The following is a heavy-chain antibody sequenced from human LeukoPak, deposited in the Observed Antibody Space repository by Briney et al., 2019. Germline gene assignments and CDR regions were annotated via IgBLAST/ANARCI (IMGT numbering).Heavy chain of an antibody. V-gene: IGHV3-7*01. J-gene: IGHJ4*02. CDR1: GFTFSNYY. D-gene: IGHD3-9*01. CDR2: IKQDESEK. Sequence: GGSLRLSCAASGFTFSNYYMTWVRQAPGKGLEWVANIKQDESEKYYVDSVKGRFIISRDNAKNSLYLQMNSLRAEDMAVYYCARAVRYFDYLLGPPDYWGQGTLVTVSS. CDR3: ARAVRYFDYLLGPPDY.